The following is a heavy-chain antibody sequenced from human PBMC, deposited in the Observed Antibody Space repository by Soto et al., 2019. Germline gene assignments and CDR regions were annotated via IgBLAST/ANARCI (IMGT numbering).Heavy chain of an antibody. CDR3: ARGPGIVGPSSQMWFDP. CDR2: INHSGST. CDR1: CGSFSGYY. Sequence: SETLSLTCAVYCGSFSGYYWSWIRQPPGEGLEWIGEINHSGSTNYNPSLKSRVTISVDTSKNQFSLKLSSVTAADTAVYYCARGPGIVGPSSQMWFDPWGQGTLVTVSS. D-gene: IGHD1-26*01. V-gene: IGHV4-34*01. J-gene: IGHJ5*02.